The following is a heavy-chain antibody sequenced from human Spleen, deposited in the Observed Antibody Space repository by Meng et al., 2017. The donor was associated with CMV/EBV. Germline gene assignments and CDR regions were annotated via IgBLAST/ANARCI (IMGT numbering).Heavy chain of an antibody. V-gene: IGHV4-4*02. CDR1: VGSISSSNL. CDR2: IYHSGST. Sequence: QVQLQESGPGLVKPSGTLSPTCAVSVGSISSSNLWTWVRQVPGKGLEWIGEIYHSGSTNYNPSLKSRVTISVDKFKNQFSLKLGSVTAADTAVYYCARIERRRILKYCGSDCSTTDYWGQGTLVTVSS. J-gene: IGHJ4*02. D-gene: IGHD2-21*02. CDR3: ARIERRRILKYCGSDCSTTDY.